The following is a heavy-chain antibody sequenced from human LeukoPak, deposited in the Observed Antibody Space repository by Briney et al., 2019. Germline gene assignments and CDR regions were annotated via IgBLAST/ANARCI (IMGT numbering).Heavy chain of an antibody. CDR1: SGSISSYY. V-gene: IGHV4-4*07. J-gene: IGHJ6*03. Sequence: SETLSPTCSVSSGSISSYYWSWIRRPAGKGLEWIGHIDMSWSTNYNPSLKSRVTMSVDTSKNQFSLNLSSVTAADTAIYYCARELMARVSTSPLRRRSYSYMDVWGKGTTVIVSS. CDR3: ARELMARVSTSPLRRRSYSYMDV. CDR2: IDMSWST. D-gene: IGHD5-24*01.